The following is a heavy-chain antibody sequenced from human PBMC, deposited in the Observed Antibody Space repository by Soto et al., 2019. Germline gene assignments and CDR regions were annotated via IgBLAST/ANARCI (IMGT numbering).Heavy chain of an antibody. CDR1: GGSISSGGYY. D-gene: IGHD4-4*01. CDR3: ARDLDGYSHFDY. J-gene: IGHJ4*02. CDR2: IYYSGST. Sequence: QVQLQESGPGLVKPSQTLSLTCTVSGGSISSGGYYWSWIRQHPEKGLEWIGYIYYSGSTYYNPSIKSRVTISVDTSKNQFSLELSSVTAADTAMYYCARDLDGYSHFDYWGQGTLVTVSS. V-gene: IGHV4-31*03.